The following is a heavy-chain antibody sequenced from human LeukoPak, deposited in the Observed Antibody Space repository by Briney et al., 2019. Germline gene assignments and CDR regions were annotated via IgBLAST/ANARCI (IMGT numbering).Heavy chain of an antibody. CDR1: GGSFSGYY. CDR2: IYTSGST. Sequence: PSETLSLTCAVYGGSFSGYYWSWIRQPAGKGLEWIGRIYTSGSTNYNPSLKSRVTMSVDTSKNQFSLKLSSVTAADTAVYYCAREGAHDAFDIWGQGTMVTVSS. D-gene: IGHD3-16*01. V-gene: IGHV4-4*07. CDR3: AREGAHDAFDI. J-gene: IGHJ3*02.